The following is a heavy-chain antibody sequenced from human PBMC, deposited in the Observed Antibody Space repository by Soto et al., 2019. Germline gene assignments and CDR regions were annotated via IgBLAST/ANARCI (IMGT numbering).Heavy chain of an antibody. D-gene: IGHD3-22*01. CDR3: ARGVHLDSGGYYYFY. CDR2: IIPLFGTA. CDR1: GGTFSRYA. J-gene: IGHJ4*02. Sequence: SVKVSCKASGGTFSRYAISWVRQAPGQGLEWMGGIIPLFGTANYAQRFQGRVRITADESTTTAYMELRGLRSEDTAVYYCARGVHLDSGGYYYFYWGQGTLVTVSS. V-gene: IGHV1-69*13.